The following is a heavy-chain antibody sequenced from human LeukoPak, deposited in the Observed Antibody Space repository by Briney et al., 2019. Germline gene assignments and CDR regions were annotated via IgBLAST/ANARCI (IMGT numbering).Heavy chain of an antibody. Sequence: SVKVSCKASGGTFSSYAISWVRRAPGQGLEWMGRIIPILGIANYAQKFQGRVTITADKSTSTAYMELSSLRSEDTAVYYCARDKDYYDSSGYYWAYWGQGTLVTVSS. CDR1: GGTFSSYA. CDR2: IIPILGIA. V-gene: IGHV1-69*04. D-gene: IGHD3-22*01. J-gene: IGHJ4*02. CDR3: ARDKDYYDSSGYYWAY.